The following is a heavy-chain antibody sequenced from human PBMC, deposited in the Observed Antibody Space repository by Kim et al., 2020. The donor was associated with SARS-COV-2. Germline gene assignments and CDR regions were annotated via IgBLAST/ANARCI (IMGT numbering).Heavy chain of an antibody. CDR2: IYYSGST. D-gene: IGHD6-6*01. CDR1: GGSISSSSYY. V-gene: IGHV4-39*01. J-gene: IGHJ6*02. Sequence: SETLSLTCTVSGGSISSSSYYWGWIRQPPGKGLEWIGSIYYSGSTYYNPSLKSRVTISVDTSKNQFSLKLSSVTAADTAVYYCASPAARRYFDYYYGMDVWGQGTTVTVSS. CDR3: ASPAARRYFDYYYGMDV.